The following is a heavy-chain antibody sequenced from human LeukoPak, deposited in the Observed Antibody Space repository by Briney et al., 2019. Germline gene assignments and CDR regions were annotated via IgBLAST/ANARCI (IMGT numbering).Heavy chain of an antibody. CDR3: AKDLSGSSIGTTLYAFDI. D-gene: IGHD1-7*01. CDR1: GFTFDDYA. V-gene: IGHV3-23*01. CDR2: MSGSGGST. J-gene: IGHJ3*02. Sequence: GGSLRLSCAASGFTFDDYAMSWVRQAPGKGLEWVSGMSGSGGSTYYADSVKGRFTISRDNSKNTLYLQMNSLRAEDTAVYYCAKDLSGSSIGTTLYAFDIWGRGTMVTVSS.